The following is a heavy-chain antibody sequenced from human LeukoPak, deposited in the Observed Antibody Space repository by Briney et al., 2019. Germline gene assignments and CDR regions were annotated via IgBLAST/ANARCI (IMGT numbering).Heavy chain of an antibody. CDR1: GFILSSHW. Sequence: PGGSLRLSCAASGFILSSHWMHWVRHATGKGLVWVSRISTDGSIIIYADSVKGRFTISRDNAKNTLYLQMNSLRAEDTAVYYCARSYYYGSGSYGMDVWGQGTTVTVSS. CDR3: ARSYYYGSGSYGMDV. CDR2: ISTDGSII. D-gene: IGHD3-10*01. V-gene: IGHV3-74*01. J-gene: IGHJ6*02.